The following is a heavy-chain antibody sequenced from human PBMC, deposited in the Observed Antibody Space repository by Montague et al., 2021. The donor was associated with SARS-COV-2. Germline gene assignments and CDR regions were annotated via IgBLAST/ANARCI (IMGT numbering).Heavy chain of an antibody. CDR2: IYNSGSP. D-gene: IGHD3-3*01. CDR3: ARHSGDNTIFGEVIYYMDD. CDR1: GGTISSSNHY. Sequence: SETLSLTCTVSGGTISSSNHYWGWFRKPPGKGLEWIGCIYNSGSPYYNPSLKSRVTISVDTSKNQFSLKLSSVTAADTAVFYCARHSGDNTIFGEVIYYMDDSDKGTTVTVAS. J-gene: IGHJ6*03. V-gene: IGHV4-39*01.